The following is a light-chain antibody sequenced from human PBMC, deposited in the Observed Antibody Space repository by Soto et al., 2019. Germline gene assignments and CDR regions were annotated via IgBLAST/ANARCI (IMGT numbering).Light chain of an antibody. CDR2: WAS. V-gene: IGKV4-1*01. J-gene: IGKJ4*01. CDR3: QQYYESPLT. CDR1: QSVLYSSNNKNY. Sequence: DIVMTQSPDSLAVSLGERATINCKSSQSVLYSSNNKNYLACYQQKPGQPPKLLIYWASTRESGVPDRFSGSGSGTDFTLTISSLQAEDVAVYYCQQYYESPLTFGGGTKVEIK.